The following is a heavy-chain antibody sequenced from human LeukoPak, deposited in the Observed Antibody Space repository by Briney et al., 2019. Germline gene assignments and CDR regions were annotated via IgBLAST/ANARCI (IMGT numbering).Heavy chain of an antibody. Sequence: TGESLKISCKGSGYRFTSYWIGWVRQMPGKGLEWMGIIYPGDSDTTYSPSFQGQVTISDDKSISTAYLQWSSLKASDTAMYYCARRKYCSGGSCYSLAFDIWGQGTMVTVSS. D-gene: IGHD2-15*01. CDR1: GYRFTSYW. J-gene: IGHJ3*02. CDR3: ARRKYCSGGSCYSLAFDI. CDR2: IYPGDSDT. V-gene: IGHV5-51*01.